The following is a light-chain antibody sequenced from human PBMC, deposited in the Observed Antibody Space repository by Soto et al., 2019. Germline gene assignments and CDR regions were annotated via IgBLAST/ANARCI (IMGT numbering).Light chain of an antibody. V-gene: IGKV3-20*01. CDR1: QSVSSSY. J-gene: IGKJ1*01. CDR3: QQYGSSPWT. Sequence: EIVLTQSPGTLSLSPGERATLSCRASQSVSSSYLAWYQQKPGQAPRPLIYGAFSRAIGIPGRFSGSGSGTDFTLTISRLEPEDFAVYYCQQYGSSPWTFGQGTKVEIK. CDR2: GAF.